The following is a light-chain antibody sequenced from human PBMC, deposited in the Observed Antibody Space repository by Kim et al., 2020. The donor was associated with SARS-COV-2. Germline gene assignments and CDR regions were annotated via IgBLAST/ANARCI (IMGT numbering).Light chain of an antibody. CDR1: HSVISTY. Sequence: SPGDRAALASPASHSVISTYIAWYTQKPGQAPTLLIYGAYSRATGIPDRFRGSGARTDCTLTISGLWPEEVAVYFCEKYSSSRRSFGGGTTVDIK. CDR3: EKYSSSRRS. V-gene: IGKV3-20*01. CDR2: GAY. J-gene: IGKJ4*01.